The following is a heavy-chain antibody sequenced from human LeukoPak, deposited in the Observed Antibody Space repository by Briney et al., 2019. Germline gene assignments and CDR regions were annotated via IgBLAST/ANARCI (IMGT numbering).Heavy chain of an antibody. J-gene: IGHJ5*02. CDR3: ARGSNGSGSYYRLFDP. CDR2: IYYSGST. V-gene: IGHV4-31*03. CDR1: GGSISSGGYY. Sequence: SETLSLTCTVSGGSISSGGYYWSWISQHPGKGLEWIGYIYYSGSTYYNPSLKSRVTISVDTSKNQFSLKLSSVTAADTAVYYCARGSNGSGSYYRLFDPWGQGTLVTVSS. D-gene: IGHD3-10*01.